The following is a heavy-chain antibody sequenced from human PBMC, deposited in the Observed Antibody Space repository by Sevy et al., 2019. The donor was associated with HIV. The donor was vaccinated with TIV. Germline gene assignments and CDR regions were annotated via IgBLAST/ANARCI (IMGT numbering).Heavy chain of an antibody. CDR1: GFTFNNYA. J-gene: IGHJ4*02. CDR3: AKGTIGIVVIHES. CDR2: FTAGGGGST. Sequence: GGSLRLSCAASGFTFNNYAMSWVRQTPGKGLEWVSSFTAGGGGSTHYADSVNGRFTISRDNSKNTLYLQMDSLRGEDTAVYYCAKGTIGIVVIHESWGQRTLVTVSS. V-gene: IGHV3-23*01. D-gene: IGHD3-3*01.